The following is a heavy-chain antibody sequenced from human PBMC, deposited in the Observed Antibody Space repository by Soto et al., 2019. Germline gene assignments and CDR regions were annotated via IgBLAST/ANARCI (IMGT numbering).Heavy chain of an antibody. V-gene: IGHV3-30*18. J-gene: IGHJ4*02. CDR3: AKAHQAMIVVEPDY. CDR1: GITFSSFG. Sequence: QVQLVESGGGVVQPGRSLRLSCAASGITFSSFGMHWVRQAPGKGLEWVAVISYDGSHNYYADSVKGRFTISRDNSKNTLYLQMNSLRAEDTAVYYCAKAHQAMIVVEPDYWGQGTLFIVAS. CDR2: ISYDGSHN. D-gene: IGHD3-22*01.